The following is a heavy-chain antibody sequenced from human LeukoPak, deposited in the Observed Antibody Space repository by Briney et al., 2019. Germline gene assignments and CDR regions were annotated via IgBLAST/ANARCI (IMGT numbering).Heavy chain of an antibody. CDR3: ARDGSTAMAPRPLDY. CDR2: ISSRSDAI. V-gene: IGHV3-48*01. D-gene: IGHD5-18*01. Sequence: GGSLRLSCAASGFTFSGYSMNWVRQAPGKGLEWVSYISSRSDAIYYADSVKGRFTISRDNAKNSLFLQMNSLRAEDTAAYYCARDGSTAMAPRPLDYWGQGTLVTVSS. J-gene: IGHJ4*02. CDR1: GFTFSGYS.